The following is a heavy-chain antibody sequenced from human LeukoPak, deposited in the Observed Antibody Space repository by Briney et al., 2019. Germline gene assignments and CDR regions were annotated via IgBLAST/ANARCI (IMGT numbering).Heavy chain of an antibody. V-gene: IGHV4-39*01. D-gene: IGHD5-12*01. CDR2: IYDSGTT. CDR1: GGSISSYY. J-gene: IGHJ3*02. Sequence: SETLSLTCTVSGGSISSYYWDWIRQAPGKGLEWIGNIYDSGTTHYNPSLKSRVTISGDTSKDQFSLKLNSVTAADTAMYYCATHRRSGSGGSENAFEIWGQGTMVTVSS. CDR3: ATHRRSGSGGSENAFEI.